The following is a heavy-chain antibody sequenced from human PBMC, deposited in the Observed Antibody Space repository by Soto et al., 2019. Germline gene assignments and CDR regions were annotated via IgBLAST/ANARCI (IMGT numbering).Heavy chain of an antibody. D-gene: IGHD3-10*01. CDR2: IDPSGGKT. J-gene: IGHJ5*02. Sequence: PPASVKVSCKASGYTFTRDQIHWVRQAPGQGLEWMGMIDPSGGKTNYAQKFQGRVTMTRDTSTSTVYMALSSLRSEDTAIYFCGRVMRSLLSITALDTWGQGTLVTVSS. V-gene: IGHV1-46*01. CDR1: GYTFTRDQ. CDR3: GRVMRSLLSITALDT.